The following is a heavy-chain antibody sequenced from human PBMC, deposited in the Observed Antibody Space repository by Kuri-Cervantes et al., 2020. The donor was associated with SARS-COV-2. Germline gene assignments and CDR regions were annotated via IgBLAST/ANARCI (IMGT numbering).Heavy chain of an antibody. CDR1: GFTFNTCA. CDR2: ISYNGSNE. V-gene: IGHV3-30*04. CDR3: AKDPGTMARGHYYYGMDV. Sequence: GESLKISCAASGFTFNTCAMHWVRQAPGKGLEWVAVISYNGSNEYYADSVKGRFTISRDNSKNTLYLQVNSLRAEDTSVYYCAKDPGTMARGHYYYGMDVWGQGTTVTVSS. J-gene: IGHJ6*02. D-gene: IGHD3-10*01.